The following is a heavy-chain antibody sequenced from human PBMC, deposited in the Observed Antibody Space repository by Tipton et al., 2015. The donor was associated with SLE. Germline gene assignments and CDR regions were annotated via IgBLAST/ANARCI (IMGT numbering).Heavy chain of an antibody. V-gene: IGHV4-39*07. CDR1: GGSIRIDHYY. CDR3: ARDLVRGVSGGY. CDR2: IYYSGDS. J-gene: IGHJ4*02. D-gene: IGHD3-10*01. Sequence: LRLSCTVSGGSIRIDHYYWGWIRLPPGRGPEWLGSIYYSGDSHYNPSLKSRVTISVDTSRNQFSLKLSSVTAADTAVYYCARDLVRGVSGGYWGQGTLVTVSS.